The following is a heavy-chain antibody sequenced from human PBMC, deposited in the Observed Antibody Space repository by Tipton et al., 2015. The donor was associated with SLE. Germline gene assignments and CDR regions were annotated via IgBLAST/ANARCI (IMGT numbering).Heavy chain of an antibody. V-gene: IGHV4-39*07. CDR3: ARDGMYYDSLTGFSPLNWFDP. D-gene: IGHD3-9*01. J-gene: IGHJ5*02. CDR2: IYYSGTT. CDR1: GGSISSSDYY. Sequence: TLSLTCTVSGGSISSSDYYWGWIRQAPGKGLEWIGSIYYSGTTYYNPSLKSRVTISIDTSKNQFSLRLNSVTAADTAVYYCARDGMYYDSLTGFSPLNWFDPWGQGTLVTVSS.